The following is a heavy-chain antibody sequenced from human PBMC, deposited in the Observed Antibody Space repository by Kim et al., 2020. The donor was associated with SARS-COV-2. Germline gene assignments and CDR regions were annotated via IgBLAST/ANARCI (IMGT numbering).Heavy chain of an antibody. Sequence: SETLSLTCAVYGGSFSGYYWNWIRQSPGKGLEWIGEINHIGSSRYNPSLRSRVSISVDTSKNQFSLKLTSVTAADTGVYYCARDKLADYRSAIQYWGQGT. J-gene: IGHJ1*01. V-gene: IGHV4-34*01. CDR3: ARDKLADYRSAIQY. CDR1: GGSFSGYY. CDR2: INHIGSS. D-gene: IGHD3-16*02.